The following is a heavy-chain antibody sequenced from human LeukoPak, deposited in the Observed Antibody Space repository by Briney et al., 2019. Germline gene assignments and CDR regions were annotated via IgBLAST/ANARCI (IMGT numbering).Heavy chain of an antibody. CDR3: ARGRRNYDSSGYQGGDY. J-gene: IGHJ4*02. D-gene: IGHD3-22*01. CDR2: ITSSSGTI. V-gene: IGHV3-48*04. CDR1: GFTFSSYA. Sequence: GGSLRLSCAASGFTFSSYAMSWVRQAPGKGLEWVSYITSSSGTIYYADSVKGRFTISRDNAKNSLYLQMNSLRADDTAVYYCARGRRNYDSSGYQGGDYWGQGTLVTVSS.